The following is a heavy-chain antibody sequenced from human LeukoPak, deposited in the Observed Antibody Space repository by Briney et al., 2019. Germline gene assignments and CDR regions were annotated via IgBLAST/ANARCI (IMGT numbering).Heavy chain of an antibody. CDR2: ISYDGSNK. Sequence: GRSLRLSCAASVFTFSNYGMHWVRQAPGKGLEWVAVISYDGSNKYYADSVKGRFTISRDTSKNTLYLQMNSLRAEDTAVYYCAKSAFYDYSGYLGYWVQGTLVTVSS. D-gene: IGHD3-22*01. J-gene: IGHJ4*02. V-gene: IGHV3-30*18. CDR1: VFTFSNYG. CDR3: AKSAFYDYSGYLGY.